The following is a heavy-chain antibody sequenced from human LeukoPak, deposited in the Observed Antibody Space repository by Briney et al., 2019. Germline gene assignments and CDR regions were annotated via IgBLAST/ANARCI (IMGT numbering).Heavy chain of an antibody. CDR3: ARGLYYFDY. J-gene: IGHJ4*02. Sequence: PGGSLRPSCAASGFSFNNSWMSWVRQAPGKGLEWVANINQDGSEKYYVDSVKGRFSISRENAKNSLYLQMNSLRAEDTAVYYCARGLYYFDYWGQGTLVTVSS. CDR2: INQDGSEK. CDR1: GFSFNNSW. D-gene: IGHD2-2*01. V-gene: IGHV3-7*04.